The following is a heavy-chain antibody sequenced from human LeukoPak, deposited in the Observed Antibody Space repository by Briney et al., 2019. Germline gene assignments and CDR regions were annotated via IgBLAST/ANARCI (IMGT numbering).Heavy chain of an antibody. D-gene: IGHD3-10*01. CDR2: ISAYNGNT. CDR3: ARAIELLNAFDI. J-gene: IGHJ3*02. V-gene: IGHV1-18*01. Sequence: ASVKVSCKASGYTFTSYGISWVRQAPGQGLEWMGWISAYNGNTNYAQKLQGRATMTTGTSTSTAYMELRSLRSDDTAVYYCARAIELLNAFDIWGQGTMVTVSS. CDR1: GYTFTSYG.